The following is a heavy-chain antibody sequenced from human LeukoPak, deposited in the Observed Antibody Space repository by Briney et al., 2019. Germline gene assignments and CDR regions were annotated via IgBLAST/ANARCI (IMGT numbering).Heavy chain of an antibody. J-gene: IGHJ6*03. CDR1: GGSFSSDY. CDR2: IYYRGST. D-gene: IGHD1-14*01. V-gene: IGHV4-59*04. Sequence: PSETLSLTCTVSGGSFSSDYWSWIRQPPGKGLEWIANIYYRGSTYYNPSLKSRVTISVDTSKNQFSLKLRSVTAADTAVYYCALEPRYEPLNRNHTAVWGTGTTVTVSS. CDR3: ALEPRYEPLNRNHTAV.